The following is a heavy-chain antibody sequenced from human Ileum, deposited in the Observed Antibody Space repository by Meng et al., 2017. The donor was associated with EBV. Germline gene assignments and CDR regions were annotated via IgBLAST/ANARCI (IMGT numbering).Heavy chain of an antibody. CDR3: AGGNWNQGFFDY. CDR2: IKRGGNT. V-gene: IGHV3-53*01. CDR1: RRTVCSNH. J-gene: IGHJ4*02. D-gene: IGHD1-1*01. Sequence: LDAAGDLIRPGVSLKCSGAAPRRTVCSNHMSWVLHAPGKGPEWVSLIKRGGNTYYADSVRGRFAISRDNSKNTLYLQRNSLSAEDTAVYYCAGGNWNQGFFDYWGQGTLVTVSS.